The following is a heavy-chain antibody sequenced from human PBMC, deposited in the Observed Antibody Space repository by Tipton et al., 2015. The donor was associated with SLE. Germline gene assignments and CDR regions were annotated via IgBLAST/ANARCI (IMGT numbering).Heavy chain of an antibody. Sequence: TLSLTCSVSGGSISSNYWIWILQPPGKGLEWIGYISYGGGTNYNPSLKSRVTMSVDTAKNQFSLKLTSVTAADTAVYYCARGMLTWRGAIVGVDVWGQGTTVNVSS. CDR2: ISYGGGT. J-gene: IGHJ6*02. V-gene: IGHV4-59*08. CDR1: GGSISSNY. D-gene: IGHD2-8*01. CDR3: ARGMLTWRGAIVGVDV.